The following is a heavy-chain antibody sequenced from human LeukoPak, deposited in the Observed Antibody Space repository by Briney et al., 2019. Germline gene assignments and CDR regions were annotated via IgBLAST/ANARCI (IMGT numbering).Heavy chain of an antibody. Sequence: GGSLRLSCAASGFTFSSYAMSWVRQAPGKGVEWVSAISGSGGSTYYADSAKGRFTISRDNSKNTLYLQMNSLRAEDTAVYYCARDAHRVVIGTGHTRQSYYYYYYMDVWGKGTTVTVSS. CDR1: GFTFSSYA. CDR3: ARDAHRVVIGTGHTRQSYYYYYYMDV. CDR2: ISGSGGST. J-gene: IGHJ6*03. D-gene: IGHD3-3*01. V-gene: IGHV3-23*01.